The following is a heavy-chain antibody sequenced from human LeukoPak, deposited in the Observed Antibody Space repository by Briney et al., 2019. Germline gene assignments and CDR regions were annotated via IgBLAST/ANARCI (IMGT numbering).Heavy chain of an antibody. CDR3: ARARVGNYFDY. V-gene: IGHV1-2*02. Sequence: ASVKVSCKASGYTFTGYYMHWVRQAPGQGLKWMGWINPKSGGTNYAQKFQGRVTVTRDTSISTVYMELSRLRSDDTAVYYCARARVGNYFDYWGQGTLVTVSS. CDR2: INPKSGGT. CDR1: GYTFTGYY. J-gene: IGHJ4*02. D-gene: IGHD2-15*01.